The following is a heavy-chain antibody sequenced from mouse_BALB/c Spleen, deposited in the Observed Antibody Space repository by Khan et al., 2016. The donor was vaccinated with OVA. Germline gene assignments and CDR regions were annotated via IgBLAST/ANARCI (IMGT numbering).Heavy chain of an antibody. Sequence: QIQLVQSGPELKKPGETVRISCKASGYTFTTAGIQWVQKMPGKGLKWIGWINTHSGVPKYAEDFKGRFAFSLEISVNTAYLQITNLKNEDTATYFGASGGASYDRIDGGAMEYWGQGTPVTVSA. D-gene: IGHD2-12*01. J-gene: IGHJ4*01. CDR1: GYTFTTAG. CDR2: INTHSGVP. V-gene: IGHV9-4*02. CDR3: ASGGASYDRIDGGAMEY.